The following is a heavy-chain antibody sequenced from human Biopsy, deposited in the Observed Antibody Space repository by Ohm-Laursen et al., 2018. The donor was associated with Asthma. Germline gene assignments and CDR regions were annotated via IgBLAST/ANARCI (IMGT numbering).Heavy chain of an antibody. CDR1: GFTFSIYD. CDR3: AKRRGYSDLTDFDH. CDR2: VSYDGGVV. D-gene: IGHD3-3*01. J-gene: IGHJ4*02. V-gene: IGHV3-30*18. Sequence: SLRLSCAASGFTFSIYDIHWVRQAPGKGLEWVAVVSYDGGVVHYADSMKGRFTISRDNAKSTLYLQMNRLRTDDTAVYFCAKRRGYSDLTDFDHWGQGTLVTVSS.